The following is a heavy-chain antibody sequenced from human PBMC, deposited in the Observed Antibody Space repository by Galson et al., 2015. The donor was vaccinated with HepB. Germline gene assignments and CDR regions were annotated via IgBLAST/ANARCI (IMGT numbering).Heavy chain of an antibody. CDR3: ARGAWFGPHLHLDL. D-gene: IGHD3-10*01. Sequence: SLRLSCAASGFNLSRSWMSWVRQAPGKGLEWVANIKQDGSERYYLDSVKGRFTISRDNAKNSLYLQMTSLRAEDTAVYYCARGAWFGPHLHLDLWGRGTLVTVSS. J-gene: IGHJ2*01. CDR1: GFNLSRSW. V-gene: IGHV3-7*03. CDR2: IKQDGSER.